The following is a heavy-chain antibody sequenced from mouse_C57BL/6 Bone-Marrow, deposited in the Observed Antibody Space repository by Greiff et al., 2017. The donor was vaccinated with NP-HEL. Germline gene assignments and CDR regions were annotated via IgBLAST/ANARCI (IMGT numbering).Heavy chain of an antibody. J-gene: IGHJ4*01. CDR1: GYTFTDYY. Sequence: VHVKQSGPELVKPGASVKMSCKASGYTFTDYYMHWVKQSHGKSLEWIGYINPNNGGTSYNQKFKGKATLTVNKSSSTAYMELRSLTSEDSAVYYCASGDSNYDAMDYWGQGTSVTVST. D-gene: IGHD2-5*01. CDR3: ASGDSNYDAMDY. CDR2: INPNNGGT. V-gene: IGHV1-22*01.